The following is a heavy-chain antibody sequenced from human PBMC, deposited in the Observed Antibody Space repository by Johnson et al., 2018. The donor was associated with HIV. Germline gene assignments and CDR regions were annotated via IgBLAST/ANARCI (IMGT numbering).Heavy chain of an antibody. Sequence: VQLVESGGGLVQPGGSLRLSCAASGFTFSSYWMHWVRQAPGKGLVWVSRINSDGSSTSYAASVQGRFTISRENAKTTLYLQMNSLRAEDTAVYYCARGYSGSDDAFDIWGQGTMVTISS. CDR2: INSDGSST. CDR3: ARGYSGSDDAFDI. CDR1: GFTFSSYW. J-gene: IGHJ3*02. V-gene: IGHV3-74*01. D-gene: IGHD1-26*01.